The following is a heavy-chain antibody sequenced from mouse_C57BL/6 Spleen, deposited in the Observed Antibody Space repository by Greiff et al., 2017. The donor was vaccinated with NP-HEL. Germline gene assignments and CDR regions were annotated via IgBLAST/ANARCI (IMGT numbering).Heavy chain of an antibody. V-gene: IGHV5-6*01. CDR2: ISSGGSYT. D-gene: IGHD4-1*01. CDR1: GFTFSSYG. Sequence: EVKVVESGGDLVKPGGSLKLSCAASGFTFSSYGMSWVRQTPDKRLEWVATISSGGSYTYSPDSVKGRFTISRDNAKNTLYLQMSSLKSEDTAMYYCARHNWDDAWFAYWGQGTLVTVSA. CDR3: ARHNWDDAWFAY. J-gene: IGHJ3*01.